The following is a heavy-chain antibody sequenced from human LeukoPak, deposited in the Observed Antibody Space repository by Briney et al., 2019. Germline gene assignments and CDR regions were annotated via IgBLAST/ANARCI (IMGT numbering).Heavy chain of an antibody. CDR3: ARVRDYNWNDGPAFDI. CDR1: GFTVSSSY. D-gene: IGHD1-20*01. V-gene: IGHV3-53*01. J-gene: IGHJ3*02. CDR2: IYSGGST. Sequence: GGSLRLSCAASGFTVSSSYMSWVRQAPGKGLEWVSVIYSGGSTYYADSVKGRFTISRDNSKNTLYLQMNSLRAADTAVYYCARVRDYNWNDGPAFDIWGQGTMVTVSS.